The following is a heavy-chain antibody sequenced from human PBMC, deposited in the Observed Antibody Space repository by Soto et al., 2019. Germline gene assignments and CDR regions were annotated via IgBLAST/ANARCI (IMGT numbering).Heavy chain of an antibody. CDR2: IYYSGST. Sequence: QVQLQESGPGLVKPTQTLSLTCTVSGGSISSGGYYWSWIRQHPGKGLEWIGYIYYSGSTYYSPSLKSRDTISVDTSKNQFSLKLSSVTASDSAVYYCARVAGLRTTVTPAAFDYWGQGTLVTVSS. CDR1: GGSISSGGYY. V-gene: IGHV4-31*03. D-gene: IGHD4-17*01. J-gene: IGHJ4*02. CDR3: ARVAGLRTTVTPAAFDY.